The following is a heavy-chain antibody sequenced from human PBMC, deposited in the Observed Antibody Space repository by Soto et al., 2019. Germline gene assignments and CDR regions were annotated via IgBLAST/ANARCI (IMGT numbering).Heavy chain of an antibody. Sequence: PGGSLRLSCAASGFTFSDHWMHWVRQAPGEGLVWVSRINTDGSTTSYADSVKGRFTISRDNVKNTLFLQMNSLRAEDTAIYYCVPVAVGDDYGYDYWGQGTLVTVS. V-gene: IGHV3-74*01. CDR1: GFTFSDHW. CDR3: VPVAVGDDYGYDY. CDR2: INTDGSTT. J-gene: IGHJ4*02. D-gene: IGHD3-16*01.